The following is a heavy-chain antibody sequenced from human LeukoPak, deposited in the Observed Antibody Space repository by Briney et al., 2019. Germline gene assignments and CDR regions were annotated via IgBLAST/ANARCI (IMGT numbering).Heavy chain of an antibody. D-gene: IGHD3-22*01. J-gene: IGHJ3*02. CDR3: ARVRWEIVVVTLGAFDI. CDR1: GGTFSSYA. V-gene: IGHV1-69*01. CDR2: IIPIFGTA. Sequence: ASVKVSCKASGGTFSSYAISWVRQAPGQGLEWMGGIIPIFGTANYAQKFQGRVTITADESTSTAYMELSSLRSEDTAVYYCARVRWEIVVVTLGAFDIWGQGTMVTVSS.